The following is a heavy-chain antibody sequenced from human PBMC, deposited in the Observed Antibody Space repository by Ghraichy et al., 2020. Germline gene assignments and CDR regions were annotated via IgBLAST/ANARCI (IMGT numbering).Heavy chain of an antibody. CDR2: ISGSGGST. J-gene: IGHJ3*02. D-gene: IGHD3-22*01. V-gene: IGHV3-23*01. CDR1: GFIFSNYA. Sequence: GALRLSCAASGFIFSNYAMSWVRQAPGKGLEWVSTISGSGGSTYYADSVKGRFTISRDNSKNTLYLQMNSLRAEDTAVYYCAKDRAYYYDSSGYTTWGIAFDIWGQGTMVTVSS. CDR3: AKDRAYYYDSSGYTTWGIAFDI.